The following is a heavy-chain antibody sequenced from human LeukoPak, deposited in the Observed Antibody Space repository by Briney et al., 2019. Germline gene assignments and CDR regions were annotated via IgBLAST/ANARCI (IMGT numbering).Heavy chain of an antibody. CDR2: IIPIFGTA. V-gene: IGHV1-69*13. CDR1: GGTFSSYA. CDR3: ARARIPAAIPGAEYFQH. J-gene: IGHJ1*01. Sequence: GASVKVSCKASGGTFSSYAISWVRQAPGQGLEWMGGIIPIFGTANYAQKFQGRVTITADESTSTAYMELSSLRSEDTAVYYCARARIPAAIPGAEYFQHWGQGTLVTVSS. D-gene: IGHD2-2*02.